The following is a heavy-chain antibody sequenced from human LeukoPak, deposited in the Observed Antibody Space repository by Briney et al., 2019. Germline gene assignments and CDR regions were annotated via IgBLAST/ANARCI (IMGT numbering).Heavy chain of an antibody. Sequence: PRASVKVSCKASGYIFTSYGTIWVRQAPGQGLQWMGWISAHNGNTNYAQKLQGRVTMTTDTSTSTVYMELRSLRSDDTAVYYCARAQTTLLLDYWGQGTLVTVSS. J-gene: IGHJ4*02. CDR1: GYIFTSYG. D-gene: IGHD4-11*01. V-gene: IGHV1-18*01. CDR3: ARAQTTLLLDY. CDR2: ISAHNGNT.